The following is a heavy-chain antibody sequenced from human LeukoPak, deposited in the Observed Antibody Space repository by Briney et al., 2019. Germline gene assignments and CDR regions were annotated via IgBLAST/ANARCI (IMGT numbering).Heavy chain of an antibody. CDR1: GYTFTGYF. J-gene: IGHJ3*02. Sequence: GASVKVSCKASGYTFTGYFMHWVRQAPGQGLERMGWINPNSGGTNYAQKFQGRVTMTRDTSTSTAYMELSRLRSDDTAVYYCARDGDSSGYYFNAFDIWGQGTMVTVSS. D-gene: IGHD3-22*01. CDR3: ARDGDSSGYYFNAFDI. V-gene: IGHV1-2*02. CDR2: INPNSGGT.